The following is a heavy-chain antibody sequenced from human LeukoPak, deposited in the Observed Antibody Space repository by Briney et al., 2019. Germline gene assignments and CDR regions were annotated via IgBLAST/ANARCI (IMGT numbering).Heavy chain of an antibody. J-gene: IGHJ4*02. D-gene: IGHD5-18*01. CDR3: ADRGYGYSYFDY. Sequence: SGPTLVKPTQTLTLTCTLSGFSIRTSQVGVGWFRQPPGKALEWLAHIYWDDDKRYSPSLKSRLTITKDTSKNQVVLTMTNVDPVDTATYYCADRGYGYSYFDYWGQGTLVTVSS. V-gene: IGHV2-5*02. CDR2: IYWDDDK. CDR1: GFSIRTSQVG.